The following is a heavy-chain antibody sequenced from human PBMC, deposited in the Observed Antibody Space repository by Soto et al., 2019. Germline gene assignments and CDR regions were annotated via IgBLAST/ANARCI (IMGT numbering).Heavy chain of an antibody. D-gene: IGHD3-22*01. CDR1: GGTFSSYA. J-gene: IGHJ4*02. Sequence: QVQLVQSGAEVKKPGSSVKVSCKASGGTFSSYAISWVRQAPGQGLEWMGGIIPIFGTANYAQKFQGRVTITADESTSTAYMELSSLRSEDTAVYYCARAAYYYDSSGHYYGHWGQGTLVTVSS. CDR3: ARAAYYYDSSGHYYGH. V-gene: IGHV1-69*01. CDR2: IIPIFGTA.